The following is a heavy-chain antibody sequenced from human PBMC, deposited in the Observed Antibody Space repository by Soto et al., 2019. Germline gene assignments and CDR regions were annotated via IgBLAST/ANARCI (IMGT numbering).Heavy chain of an antibody. Sequence: GESLKLSCQCFGYTFTNYWIGWVRQMPGKGPEWMGIIYPGDSDTKYHPSFQGQVTISADKSITTTYLQWSSLKASDTAIYYCAAAIFYYGMDVWGQGTTVTVSS. D-gene: IGHD6-25*01. V-gene: IGHV5-51*01. CDR3: AAAIFYYGMDV. CDR1: GYTFTNYW. CDR2: IYPGDSDT. J-gene: IGHJ6*02.